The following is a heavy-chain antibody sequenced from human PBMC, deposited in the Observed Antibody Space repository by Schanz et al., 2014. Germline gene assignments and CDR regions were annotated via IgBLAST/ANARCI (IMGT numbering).Heavy chain of an antibody. J-gene: IGHJ4*02. D-gene: IGHD4-17*01. CDR2: MSYDGSIK. CDR1: GFAFSVYG. Sequence: QVQMVESGGGVVQPGRSLRLSCAASGFAFSVYGMHWVRQAPGKGLEWVAAMSYDGSIKYYADSVRGRFTISRDRFQNTLYLRMSSLRAEDTAVYYCARPRFDYGEVDYWGQGTLVTVSS. V-gene: IGHV3-33*01. CDR3: ARPRFDYGEVDY.